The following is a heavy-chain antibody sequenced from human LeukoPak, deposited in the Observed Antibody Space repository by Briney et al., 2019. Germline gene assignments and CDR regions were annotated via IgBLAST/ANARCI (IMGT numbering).Heavy chain of an antibody. V-gene: IGHV4-59*08. CDR1: GDSINAYY. Sequence: PETLSLTCTVSGDSINAYYWGWIRQPPGKGLEWIGYSYFSGTTKYNPSLESRVTISVDTSKNQFSLKLSSVTAADTAVYYCARRRAEGGSNGHYNWFDPWGQGILVTVS. CDR3: ARRRAEGGSNGHYNWFDP. D-gene: IGHD6-13*01. CDR2: SYFSGTT. J-gene: IGHJ5*02.